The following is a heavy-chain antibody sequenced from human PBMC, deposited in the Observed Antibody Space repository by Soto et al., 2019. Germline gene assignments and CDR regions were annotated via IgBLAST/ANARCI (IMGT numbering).Heavy chain of an antibody. Sequence: QVQLVESGGGVVQPGRSLRLSCAASGFTFSSYGMHWVRQAPGKGLEWVAVIWYDGSNKYYADSVKGRFTISRDNSKNTLDLQMNSLRAEDTAVYYCAGPLSGMDVWGQGTTVTVSS. J-gene: IGHJ6*02. CDR2: IWYDGSNK. CDR3: AGPLSGMDV. CDR1: GFTFSSYG. V-gene: IGHV3-33*01.